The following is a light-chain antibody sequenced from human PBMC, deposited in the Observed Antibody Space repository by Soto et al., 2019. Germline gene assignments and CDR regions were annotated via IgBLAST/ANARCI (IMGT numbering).Light chain of an antibody. CDR1: QRISSNY. CDR3: QQCSTSPWT. CDR2: GTS. V-gene: IGKV3-20*01. J-gene: IGKJ1*01. Sequence: EVVLTQSPGTLSLSPGERATLSCRASQRISSNYLTWYQQKPGQTPRLLIYGTSIRATGIPDRFSGSGSGTDFTLTISRLEPEDFAVYYCQQCSTSPWTFGQGTKV.